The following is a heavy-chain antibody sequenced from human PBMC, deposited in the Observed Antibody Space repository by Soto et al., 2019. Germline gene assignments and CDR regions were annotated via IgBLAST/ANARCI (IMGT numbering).Heavy chain of an antibody. V-gene: IGHV4-31*03. J-gene: IGHJ4*03. Sequence: QVQLQESGQGLVKPSQTLSLTCSVSGDSIRGGGHYWNWIRQFPGKGLAWIGYVYHSGSTHYNPSLRGRLTISLDSSKNQFCLRLISVTAADTALYYCARDTGLAPTVWGYWGHGTQVTVSS. CDR2: VYHSGST. CDR3: ARDTGLAPTVWGY. CDR1: GDSIRGGGHY. D-gene: IGHD7-27*01.